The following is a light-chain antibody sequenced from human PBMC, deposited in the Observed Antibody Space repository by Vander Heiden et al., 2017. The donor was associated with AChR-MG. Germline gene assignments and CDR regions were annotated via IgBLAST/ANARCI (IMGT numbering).Light chain of an antibody. CDR2: GAS. V-gene: IGKV1-9*01. Sequence: IQLTQSPSSLSASVGDRVTITCRASQGISSYLAWYQQKPGKAPKLLLYGASTLQSGVPSRFSGSGSATDFTLTISSLQPEDFATYYCQQFNSYPETFGGGTKVEIK. J-gene: IGKJ4*01. CDR1: QGISSY. CDR3: QQFNSYPET.